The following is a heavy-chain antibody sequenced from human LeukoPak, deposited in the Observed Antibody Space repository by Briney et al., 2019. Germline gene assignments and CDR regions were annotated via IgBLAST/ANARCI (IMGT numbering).Heavy chain of an antibody. J-gene: IGHJ6*03. D-gene: IGHD4-17*01. V-gene: IGHV4-4*02. CDR1: GGSISSHNW. CDR2: IYHSGST. CDR3: ARANDYGDPMPRYMDV. Sequence: TSETLSLTCAVSGGSISSHNWWIWVRQPPGKGLEWIGEIYHSGSTNYNPSLKSRVTISVDKSKNQFSLKLSSVTAADTAVYYCARANDYGDPMPRYMDVWGKGTTVTVSS.